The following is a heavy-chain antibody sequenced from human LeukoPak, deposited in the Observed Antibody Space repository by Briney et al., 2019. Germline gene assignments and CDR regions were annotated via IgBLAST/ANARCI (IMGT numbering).Heavy chain of an antibody. CDR3: ARSIGWELLGDDAFDI. D-gene: IGHD1-26*01. CDR1: GYTFTSYG. Sequence: ASVKVSCKASGYTFTSYGISWVRQAPGQGLEWMGWISAYNGNTNYAQKLQGRVTMTTDTSTSTAYMELRSLRSDDTAVYHCARSIGWELLGDDAFDIWGQGTMVTVSS. J-gene: IGHJ3*02. V-gene: IGHV1-18*01. CDR2: ISAYNGNT.